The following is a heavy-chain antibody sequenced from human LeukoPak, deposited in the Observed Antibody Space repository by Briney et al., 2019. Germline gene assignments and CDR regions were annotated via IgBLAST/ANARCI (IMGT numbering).Heavy chain of an antibody. CDR3: ARGDSSGYFHDAFDI. D-gene: IGHD3-22*01. CDR2: IKQDGGEK. CDR1: GFTVSSNY. Sequence: GGSLRLSCAASGFTVSSNYMSWVRQAPGKGLEWVANIKQDGGEKYYVDSVKGRFTISRDNAKNSLYLQMNSLRAEDTAVYYCARGDSSGYFHDAFDIWGQGTMVTVSS. V-gene: IGHV3-7*01. J-gene: IGHJ3*02.